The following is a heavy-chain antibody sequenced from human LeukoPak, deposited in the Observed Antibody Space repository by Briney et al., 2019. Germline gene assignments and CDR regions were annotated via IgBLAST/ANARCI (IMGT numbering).Heavy chain of an antibody. CDR2: ISSGTSYI. CDR1: GFTFSGSA. CDR3: ARDPTSSWETAFDI. V-gene: IGHV3-21*01. D-gene: IGHD1-26*01. Sequence: GGSLRLSCAASGFTFSGSAMHWVRQAPGKGLEWVSSISSGTSYIYYADSVKGRFTISRDNAKNSLYLQMNSLRAEDTAVYYCARDPTSSWETAFDIWGQGTMVTVSS. J-gene: IGHJ3*02.